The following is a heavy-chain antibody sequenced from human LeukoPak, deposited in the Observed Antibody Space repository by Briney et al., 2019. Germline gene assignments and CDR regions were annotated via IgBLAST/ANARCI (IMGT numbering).Heavy chain of an antibody. J-gene: IGHJ4*02. Sequence: GGSLRLSCAASGFRFSDFAMSWVRQAPGKGLECVSVISASGGRTYSAESVKARFTISRDNSKNTLYLQMNSLRAEDTAVYYCAKDHTWIQVWMEYWGQGTLVTVSS. V-gene: IGHV3-23*01. D-gene: IGHD5-18*01. CDR2: ISASGGRT. CDR3: AKDHTWIQVWMEY. CDR1: GFRFSDFA.